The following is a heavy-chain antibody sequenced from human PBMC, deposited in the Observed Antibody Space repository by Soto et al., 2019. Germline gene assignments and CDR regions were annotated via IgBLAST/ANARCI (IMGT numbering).Heavy chain of an antibody. CDR2: ISYDGTEK. CDR1: GFTFSSYG. V-gene: IGHV3-30*03. D-gene: IGHD1-1*01. J-gene: IGHJ4*02. Sequence: LRLSCAASGFTFSSYGMHWVRQAPGKGLEWVAVISYDGTEKYHADSVKGRFTISRDNSKNTLYLQVNSLRAEDTAVYYCARKPETGTTVPFDYWGQGTLVTVSS. CDR3: ARKPETGTTVPFDY.